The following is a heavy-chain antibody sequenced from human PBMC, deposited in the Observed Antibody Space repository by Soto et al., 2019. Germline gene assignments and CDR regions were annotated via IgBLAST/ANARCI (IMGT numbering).Heavy chain of an antibody. J-gene: IGHJ4*02. D-gene: IGHD6-13*01. V-gene: IGHV4-59*11. CDR3: ARGGASSLPFDY. CDR2: VYYTGDT. CDR1: GVSISSHY. Sequence: QVQLQESGPGLVKPSETLSLICTVSGVSISSHYWSWIRQPPGKGLEWIGYVYYTGDTSYNPSLKSRVSTSIDTSTNQFSLKLTSVTAADTAVYYCARGGASSLPFDYWGQGARVTVSS.